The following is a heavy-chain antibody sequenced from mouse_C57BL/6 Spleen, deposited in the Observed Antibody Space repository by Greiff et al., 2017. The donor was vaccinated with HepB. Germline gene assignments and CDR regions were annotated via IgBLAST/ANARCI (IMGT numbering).Heavy chain of an antibody. J-gene: IGHJ4*01. CDR1: GFTFSDYY. V-gene: IGHV5-16*01. CDR3: ARDRGYDVYAMDY. CDR2: INYDGSST. D-gene: IGHD2-2*01. Sequence: EVKLVESEGGLVQPGRSMKLSCTASGFTFSDYYMAWVRQVPEKGLEWVANINYDGSSTYYLDSLKSRFIISRDNAKNILYLQMSSLKSEDTATYYCARDRGYDVYAMDYWGQGTSVTVSS.